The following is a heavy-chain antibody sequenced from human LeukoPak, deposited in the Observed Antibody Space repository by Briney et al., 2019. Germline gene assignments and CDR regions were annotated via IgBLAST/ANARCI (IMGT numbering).Heavy chain of an antibody. Sequence: SQTLSLTCAISGDSVSSNSAAWNWIRQSPSRGLEWLGRTYYRSKWYNDYAVSVKSRITINPDTSKNQFSLQLNSVTPEDTAVYYCARAVFCSSTSCFYNFDYWGQGTLVTVSS. CDR1: GDSVSSNSAA. J-gene: IGHJ4*02. V-gene: IGHV6-1*01. CDR3: ARAVFCSSTSCFYNFDY. CDR2: TYYRSKWYN. D-gene: IGHD2-2*01.